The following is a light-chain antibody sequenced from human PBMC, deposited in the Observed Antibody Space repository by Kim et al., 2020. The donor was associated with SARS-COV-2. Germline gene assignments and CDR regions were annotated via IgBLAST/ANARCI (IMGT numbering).Light chain of an antibody. CDR3: QQYNSWPLT. Sequence: EIVMTQSPATLSVSPGERATLSCRVSQSVSSNLAWYQQKPGQAPRLLIYGASTRATGIPARFSGSGSGTEFTLTISSLQSEDFAVYYCQQYNSWPLTFGGGTKVDIK. CDR1: QSVSSN. CDR2: GAS. J-gene: IGKJ4*01. V-gene: IGKV3-15*01.